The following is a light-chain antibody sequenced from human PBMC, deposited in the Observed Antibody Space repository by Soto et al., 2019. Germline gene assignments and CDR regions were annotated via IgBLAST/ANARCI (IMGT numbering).Light chain of an antibody. CDR3: QQYGSSPRVT. V-gene: IGKV3-20*01. CDR2: GAS. J-gene: IGKJ4*01. CDR1: QSVSSNY. Sequence: EIVLTQSPGTLSLSPGERATLSCRASQSVSSNYLAWYQQRPGQAPRVLIYGASSRATGIPDRFSGSGSVTDFTLTISRLEPEDFAVYYCQQYGSSPRVTFGGGTKVEIK.